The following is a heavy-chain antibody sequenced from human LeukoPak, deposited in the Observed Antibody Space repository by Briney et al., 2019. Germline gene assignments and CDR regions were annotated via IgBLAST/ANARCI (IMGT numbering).Heavy chain of an antibody. CDR2: ISSSSSSYI. D-gene: IGHD2-21*02. V-gene: IGHV3-21*01. CDR1: GFTFSSYS. J-gene: IGHJ5*02. CDR3: ARDRRGDSGWVNWFDP. Sequence: PGGSLRLSCAASGFTFSSYSMNWVRQAPGKGLEWVSSISSSSSSYIYYADSVKGRFTISRDNAKNSLYLQMNSLRAEDTAVYYCARDRRGDSGWVNWFDPWGQGTLVTVSS.